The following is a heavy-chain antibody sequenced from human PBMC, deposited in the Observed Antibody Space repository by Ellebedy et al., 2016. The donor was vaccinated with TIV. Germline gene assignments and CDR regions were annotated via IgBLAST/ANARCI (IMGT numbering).Heavy chain of an antibody. CDR2: ISSSSSYI. CDR1: GFTFSSYN. V-gene: IGHV3-21*01. Sequence: GESLKISCAASGFTFSSYNMNWVRQAPGKGLEWVSSISSSSSYIYYADSVKGRFTISRDNAKNSLYLQMNSLRDEDTAVYHCARSGFTMVRGVLDYYYAMDVWGQGTTVTVSS. J-gene: IGHJ6*02. D-gene: IGHD3-10*01. CDR3: ARSGFTMVRGVLDYYYAMDV.